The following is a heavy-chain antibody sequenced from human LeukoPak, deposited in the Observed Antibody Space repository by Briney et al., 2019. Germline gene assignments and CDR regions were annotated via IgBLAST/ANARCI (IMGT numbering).Heavy chain of an antibody. D-gene: IGHD3-10*01. CDR2: IYYSGST. V-gene: IGHV4-59*01. CDR1: GGSISSYY. CDR3: ARGPQLYYGSLYDY. J-gene: IGHJ4*02. Sequence: SETLSLTCTVSGGSISSYYWSWIRQPPGKGLEWIGYIYYSGSTNYNPSLKSRVTISVDTSKNQFSLKLSSVTAADTAVYYCARGPQLYYGSLYDYWGQGTLVTVSS.